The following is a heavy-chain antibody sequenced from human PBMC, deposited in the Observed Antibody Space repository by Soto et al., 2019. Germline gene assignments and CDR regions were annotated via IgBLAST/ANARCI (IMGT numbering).Heavy chain of an antibody. CDR3: ARDGGITSSGWYSNYYYYGMDV. CDR1: GFTFSSYG. V-gene: IGHV3-33*01. Sequence: QVQLVESGGGVVQPGRSLRLSCAASGFTFSSYGMHWVRQAPGKGLEWVAVIWYDGSNKYYADSVKGRFTISRDNSKNTLYLQMNSLRAEGTAVYYCARDGGITSSGWYSNYYYYGMDVWGQGTTVTVSS. CDR2: IWYDGSNK. D-gene: IGHD6-19*01. J-gene: IGHJ6*02.